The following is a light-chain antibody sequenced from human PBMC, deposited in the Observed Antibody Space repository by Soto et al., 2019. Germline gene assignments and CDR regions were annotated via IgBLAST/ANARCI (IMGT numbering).Light chain of an antibody. V-gene: IGLV1-40*01. CDR3: QSYDSSLSGFYV. J-gene: IGLJ1*01. CDR2: GNS. CDR1: SSNIGAGYD. Sequence: QSALTQPPSVSGAPGQRVTISCTGSSSNIGAGYDVHWYQQLPGTAPKLLIYGNSNRPSGVPDRFSGSKSGTSASLATTGLQAEDEADYYCQSYDSSLSGFYVFGTGTKVTVL.